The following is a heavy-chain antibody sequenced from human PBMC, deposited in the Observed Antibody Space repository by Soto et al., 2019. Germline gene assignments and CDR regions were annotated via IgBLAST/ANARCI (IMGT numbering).Heavy chain of an antibody. D-gene: IGHD3-16*01. CDR3: VHKGGGDRILDY. V-gene: IGHV2-5*02. CDR2: IYWDDDK. Sequence: QITLKESGPPLVKPTQTLTLTCTFSGFSLSTSGVGVGWIRQPPGKALEWLALIYWDDDKRYSPSLKSRLTNPQDTSKNQVVLTMANKGPVDTATYYCVHKGGGDRILDYWGQGTLVTVSS. CDR1: GFSLSTSGVG. J-gene: IGHJ4*02.